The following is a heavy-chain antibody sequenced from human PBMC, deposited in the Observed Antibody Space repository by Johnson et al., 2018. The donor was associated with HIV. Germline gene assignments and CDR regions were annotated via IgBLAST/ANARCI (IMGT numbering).Heavy chain of an antibody. J-gene: IGHJ3*02. Sequence: QMQLVESGGGVVQPGRSLRLSCAASGFTLSTYGMHWVRQAPGKGLEWVAVISYDGSNKYYADSVKGRFTTSRDNSKNTLYLQMNILRSEDTAVYYCAKDRYIKGAITCFDICGQGTMVTVSS. V-gene: IGHV3-30*18. D-gene: IGHD1-26*01. CDR3: AKDRYIKGAITCFDI. CDR1: GFTLSTYG. CDR2: ISYDGSNK.